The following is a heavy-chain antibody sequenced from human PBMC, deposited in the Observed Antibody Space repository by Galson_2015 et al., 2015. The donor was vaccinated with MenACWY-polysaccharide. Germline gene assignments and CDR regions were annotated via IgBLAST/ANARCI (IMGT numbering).Heavy chain of an antibody. Sequence: SLRLSCAGSGFTFGNHPMNWVRQAPGKGLEWVSVSLDSGRGTYYADSVKGRFSISRDISKNTLYLQMNSLRVDDTAIYYCVKGLGYCPRAGCYEDYWGQGTLVTVSS. CDR1: GFTFGNHP. V-gene: IGHV3-23*01. D-gene: IGHD2-8*02. CDR2: SLDSGRGT. CDR3: VKGLGYCPRAGCYEDY. J-gene: IGHJ4*02.